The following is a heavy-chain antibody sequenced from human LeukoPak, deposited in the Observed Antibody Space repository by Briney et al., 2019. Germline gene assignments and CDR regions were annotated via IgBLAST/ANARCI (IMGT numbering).Heavy chain of an antibody. CDR1: GFTFNDYS. Sequence: PGGSLRLSCAASGFTFNDYSMNWVRQAPGKGLEWFSSISNSGSFEFYADSVKGRFTVSRDNAKHSLYLQMNGLRAEDTAVYYCARGHYGDTYGMDVWGQGTAVTVSS. V-gene: IGHV3-21*01. J-gene: IGHJ6*02. CDR3: ARGHYGDTYGMDV. D-gene: IGHD4-17*01. CDR2: ISNSGSFE.